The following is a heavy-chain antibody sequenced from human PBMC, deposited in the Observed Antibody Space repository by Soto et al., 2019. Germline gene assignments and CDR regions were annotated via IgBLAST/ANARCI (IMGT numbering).Heavy chain of an antibody. D-gene: IGHD5-12*01. CDR2: IIPVFGRP. Sequence: SVKVSCKASGGTFSSFGISWVRQAPGQGLEWMGGIIPVFGRPNYAQRFRGRLTITADESTNTSYMELIDLTSEDTAVYYCAREAGGYDFWGQGTQVTVSS. V-gene: IGHV1-69*13. J-gene: IGHJ1*01. CDR1: GGTFSSFG. CDR3: AREAGGYDF.